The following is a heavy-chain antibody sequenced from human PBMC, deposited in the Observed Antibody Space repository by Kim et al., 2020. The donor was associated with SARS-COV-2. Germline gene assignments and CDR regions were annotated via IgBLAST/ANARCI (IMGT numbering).Heavy chain of an antibody. CDR1: GGSISSYY. Sequence: SETLSLTCTVSGGSISSYYWSWIRQPPGKGLEWIGYISYSGSTNYNPSLKSRITTSVDTSKNKFSLKLSAVTAADTAVYYCARVPAHRYYDILTGYHRFDYWGQGTLVTVSS. CDR2: ISYSGST. D-gene: IGHD3-9*01. J-gene: IGHJ4*02. CDR3: ARVPAHRYYDILTGYHRFDY. V-gene: IGHV4-59*01.